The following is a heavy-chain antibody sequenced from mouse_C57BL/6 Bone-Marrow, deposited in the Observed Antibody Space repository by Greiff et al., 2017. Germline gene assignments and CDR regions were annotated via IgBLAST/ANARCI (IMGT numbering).Heavy chain of an antibody. CDR3: TTTMITTRFFDY. Sequence: EVQLQQSGAELVRPGASVKLSCTASGFNIKDYYMHWVKQRPEQGLEWIGRIDPEDGDTEYAAKFQGKATMTADTSSNTAYLQLSSLTSEDTAVDYCTTTMITTRFFDYWGQGTTLTVSS. CDR1: GFNIKDYY. V-gene: IGHV14-1*01. D-gene: IGHD2-4*01. CDR2: IDPEDGDT. J-gene: IGHJ2*01.